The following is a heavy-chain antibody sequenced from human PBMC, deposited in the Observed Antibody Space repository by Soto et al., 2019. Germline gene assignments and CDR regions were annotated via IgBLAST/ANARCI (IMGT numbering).Heavy chain of an antibody. CDR3: VKDHFYADYSSSWYLVY. Sequence: GGSLRLSCSASGFTFSSYAMHWVRQAPGKGLEYVSAISSNGGSTYYADSVKGRFTISRDNSKNTLYLQMSSLRAEDTAVYYCVKDHFYADYSSSWYLVYWGQGTLVTVSS. J-gene: IGHJ4*02. CDR1: GFTFSSYA. D-gene: IGHD6-13*01. CDR2: ISSNGGST. V-gene: IGHV3-64D*08.